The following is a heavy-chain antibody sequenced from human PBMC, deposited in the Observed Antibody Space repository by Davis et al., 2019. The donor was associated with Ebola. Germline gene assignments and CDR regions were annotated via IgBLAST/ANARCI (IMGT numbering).Heavy chain of an antibody. J-gene: IGHJ4*02. Sequence: PSETLSLTCAISGDSVSSAGWNWIRQSPSRGLEWLGRTYYKSKWYNDYAVSVKSRITINPDTSKNQLSLQLNSVTPEDTAVYYCARGWLRVGFDSWGQGTLVTVSS. CDR3: ARGWLRVGFDS. CDR2: TYYKSKWYN. V-gene: IGHV6-1*01. D-gene: IGHD5-12*01. CDR1: GDSVSSAG.